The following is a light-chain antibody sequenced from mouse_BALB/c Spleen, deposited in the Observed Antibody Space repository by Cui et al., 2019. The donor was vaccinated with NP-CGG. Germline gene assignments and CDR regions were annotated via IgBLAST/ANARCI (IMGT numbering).Light chain of an antibody. J-gene: IGLJ1*01. CDR3: ALWYSNHWV. Sequence: QAVVTHASARTTSPGETVTLTCRSSTGAVTTSNYANWVQEKPDHLFTGLIGGTNNRAPGVPARFSGFLIGDKAALTITGAQTEDEAIYFCALWYSNHWVFGGGTKLTVL. CDR1: TGAVTTSNY. CDR2: GTN. V-gene: IGLV1*01.